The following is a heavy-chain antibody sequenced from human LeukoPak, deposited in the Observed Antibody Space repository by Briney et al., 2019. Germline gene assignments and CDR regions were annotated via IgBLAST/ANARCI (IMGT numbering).Heavy chain of an antibody. CDR3: ARAIPSDAFDI. CDR1: GGSISSGGYS. Sequence: PSETPSLTCAVSGGSISSGGYSWSWIRQPPGKGLEWIGYIYHSGSTYYNPSLKSRVTISVDRSKNQFSLKLSSVTAADTAVYYCARAIPSDAFDIWGQGTMVTVSS. CDR2: IYHSGST. V-gene: IGHV4-30-2*01. D-gene: IGHD2-2*02. J-gene: IGHJ3*02.